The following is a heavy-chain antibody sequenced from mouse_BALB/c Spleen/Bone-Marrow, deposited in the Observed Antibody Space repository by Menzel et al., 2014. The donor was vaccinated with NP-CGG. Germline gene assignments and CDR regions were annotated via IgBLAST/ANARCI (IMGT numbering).Heavy chain of an antibody. CDR1: GYPFSSYW. Sequence: QVQLKDSGAELVRPGSSVKISCKASGYPFSSYWMSWVKQRPGQGLEWIGQIYPGDGETNYNGKFKGNATLTADKSSSTAYMQLISLTSEDSAVYFCARKYGDYWSQGTTLTVSS. D-gene: IGHD2-10*02. J-gene: IGHJ2*01. V-gene: IGHV1-80*01. CDR2: IYPGDGET. CDR3: ARKYGDY.